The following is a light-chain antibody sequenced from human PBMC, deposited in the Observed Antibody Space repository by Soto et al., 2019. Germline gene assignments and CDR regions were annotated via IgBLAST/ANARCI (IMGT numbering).Light chain of an antibody. Sequence: EIVLTQSPGTLSLSPGERATLSCRASQSVSSSYLAWYQQKPGQAPRLLIYGASSRATGIPDRFSGSGSGTDFTLTISRLEPEDFEVYYCQQYGSSPFTLGGGTNVDIK. J-gene: IGKJ4*01. CDR3: QQYGSSPFT. CDR1: QSVSSSY. V-gene: IGKV3-20*01. CDR2: GAS.